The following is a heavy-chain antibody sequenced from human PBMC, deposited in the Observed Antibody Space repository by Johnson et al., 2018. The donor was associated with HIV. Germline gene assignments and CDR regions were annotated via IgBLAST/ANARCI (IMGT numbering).Heavy chain of an antibody. Sequence: VQLVESGGGVVRPGGSLRLSCVASGFTFDDYGMTWVRQAPGKGLEWVSGLNWNGGSTAYADSVKGRFTISRDNAKNYLYLQMNSLGVEDTALYYCARGWLVLDAFDIWGQGTMVTVSS. V-gene: IGHV3-20*04. D-gene: IGHD6-19*01. CDR3: ARGWLVLDAFDI. CDR1: GFTFDDYG. CDR2: LNWNGGST. J-gene: IGHJ3*02.